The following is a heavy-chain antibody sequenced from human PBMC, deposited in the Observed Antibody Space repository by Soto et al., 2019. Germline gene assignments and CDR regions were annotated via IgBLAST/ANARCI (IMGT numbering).Heavy chain of an antibody. CDR2: INHSGST. Sequence: QVQLQQWGAGLLKPSETLSLTCAVYGGSFSGYYWSWIRQPPGKGLEWIGEINHSGSTNYNPSLKSRVTLSVDTSMNQFSLKLSSVTAADTAVYYCARYGGNSVDYWGQGTLVTVSS. CDR3: ARYGGNSVDY. D-gene: IGHD2-21*02. V-gene: IGHV4-34*01. J-gene: IGHJ4*02. CDR1: GGSFSGYY.